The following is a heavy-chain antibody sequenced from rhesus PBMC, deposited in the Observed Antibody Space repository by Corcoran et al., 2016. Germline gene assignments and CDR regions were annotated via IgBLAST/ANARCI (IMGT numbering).Heavy chain of an antibody. V-gene: IGHV4-147*01. J-gene: IGHJ4*01. CDR3: ARDRGYSNYGDY. CDR2: IYGGSRST. Sequence: QVQLQESGPGVVKPSETLSLTCAVSGGSISGYYLWSWIRQPPGKGLEWIGYIYGGSRSTSYNPSLTSRVIISIDTSKNQFSLKLSSVTAADTAVYYCARDRGYSNYGDYWGQGVLVTVSS. CDR1: GGSISGYY. D-gene: IGHD4-23*01.